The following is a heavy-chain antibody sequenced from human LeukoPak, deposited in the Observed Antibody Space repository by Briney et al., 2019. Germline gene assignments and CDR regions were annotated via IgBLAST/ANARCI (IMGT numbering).Heavy chain of an antibody. Sequence: GGSLRLSCAASGFTFSSYSMNWVRQAPGKGLEWVSSISSSSSSYIYYADSVKGRFTISRDNAKNSLYLQMNSLRAEDTAVYYCARDAYDILTGGGDGMDVWGKGTTVTVSS. J-gene: IGHJ6*04. CDR2: ISSSSSSYI. CDR3: ARDAYDILTGGGDGMDV. D-gene: IGHD3-9*01. V-gene: IGHV3-21*01. CDR1: GFTFSSYS.